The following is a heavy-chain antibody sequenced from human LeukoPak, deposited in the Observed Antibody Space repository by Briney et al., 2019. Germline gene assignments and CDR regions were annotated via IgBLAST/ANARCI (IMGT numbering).Heavy chain of an antibody. CDR1: GFTFSSYS. CDR3: ARKSDFWSGYFPSDAFDI. V-gene: IGHV3-21*01. CDR2: ISSSSSYI. J-gene: IGHJ3*02. Sequence: GGSLRLSCAASGFTFSSYSMNWVRQAPGKGLEWVSSISSSSSYIYYADSVKGRFTISRDNAKNSLYLQMNSLRAEDTAVYYCARKSDFWSGYFPSDAFDIWGQGTMVTVSS. D-gene: IGHD3-3*01.